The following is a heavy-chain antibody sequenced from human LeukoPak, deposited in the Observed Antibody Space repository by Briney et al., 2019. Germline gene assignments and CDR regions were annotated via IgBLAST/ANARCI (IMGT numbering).Heavy chain of an antibody. CDR2: IYASGRT. D-gene: IGHD3-3*01. V-gene: IGHV4-61*02. CDR1: GGSISSGSYY. Sequence: PSQTLSLTCTVSGGSISSGSYYWSWIRQPAGKGLACIGRIYASGRTNYNPSLKSRVTISVDTSKNQFSLKLSSVTAADTAVYYCARFTGYDFWSGYWVDYWGQGILVTVSS. J-gene: IGHJ4*02. CDR3: ARFTGYDFWSGYWVDY.